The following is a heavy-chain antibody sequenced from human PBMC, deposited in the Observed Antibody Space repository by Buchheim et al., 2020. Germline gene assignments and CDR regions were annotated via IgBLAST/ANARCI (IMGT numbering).Heavy chain of an antibody. Sequence: QVQLQQWGAGLLKPSETLSLTCAVYGGSFSGYNWTWIRQPPGKGLEWIGEINHSGSTNYNPPLKSRVTISVDKSKNQFSLKLSSVTAADTAVYYCARDPLRPTAIYYYGMDVWGQGTT. CDR3: ARDPLRPTAIYYYGMDV. V-gene: IGHV4-34*01. CDR2: INHSGST. D-gene: IGHD3-16*01. J-gene: IGHJ6*02. CDR1: GGSFSGYN.